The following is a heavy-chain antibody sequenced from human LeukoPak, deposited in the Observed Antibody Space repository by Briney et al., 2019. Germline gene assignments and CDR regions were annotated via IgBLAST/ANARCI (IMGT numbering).Heavy chain of an antibody. CDR2: MGTAGDT. D-gene: IGHD1-26*01. CDR3: AALGGSIY. Sequence: GGSLRLSCAASGFTFSSYDVHWVRQAPGRGLEWVSAMGTAGDTYYAGSVKGRFTISREDAKNSFYLQMNSLRVGDTAVYYCAALGGSIYWGQGTVVTVSS. CDR1: GFTFSSYD. V-gene: IGHV3-13*01. J-gene: IGHJ4*02.